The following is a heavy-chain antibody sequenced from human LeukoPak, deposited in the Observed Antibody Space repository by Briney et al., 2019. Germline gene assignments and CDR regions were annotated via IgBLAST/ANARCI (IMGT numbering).Heavy chain of an antibody. Sequence: SGTLSLTCAVSGDSISSNNWWTWVRQPPGKGLEWIGAIYHTGITDHNPSLKSRVSLSVDKSKNQFSLKLFSLTAADTAVYYCARDRSGMGVWGQGTTVTVSS. V-gene: IGHV4-4*02. J-gene: IGHJ6*02. CDR3: ARDRSGMGV. CDR2: IYHTGIT. CDR1: GDSISSNNW.